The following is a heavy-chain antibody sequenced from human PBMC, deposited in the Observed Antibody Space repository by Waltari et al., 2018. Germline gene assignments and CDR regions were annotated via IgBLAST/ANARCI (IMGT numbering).Heavy chain of an antibody. CDR1: GLTFSKFW. J-gene: IGHJ4*02. V-gene: IGHV3-7*01. D-gene: IGHD3-10*01. CDR3: ARDRGYFDY. CDR2: IKEEGGEK. Sequence: EVQLVESGGGLVQPGGSLRLSCAASGLTFSKFWMSWVRQAPGKGLEWGASIKEEGGEKYYVDSLKGRIIIARDNAKNSLYLQMNSLRVEDTAVYYCARDRGYFDYWGLGTLVTVSS.